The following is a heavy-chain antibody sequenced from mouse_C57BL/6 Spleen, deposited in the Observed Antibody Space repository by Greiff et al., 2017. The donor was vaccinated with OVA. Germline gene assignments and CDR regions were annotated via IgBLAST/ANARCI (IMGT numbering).Heavy chain of an antibody. CDR1: GFNIKDYT. Sequence: VKLLQSGAELVKPGASVKLSCTASGFNIKDYTMHWVKQRTEQGLEWIGRFDPEDGKTKYAPKFQGKATITADTSSNTAYLQLSSLTSEDTAVYYCASYGSSYDAMDYWGQGTSVTVSS. D-gene: IGHD1-1*01. CDR2: FDPEDGKT. J-gene: IGHJ4*01. CDR3: ASYGSSYDAMDY. V-gene: IGHV14-2*01.